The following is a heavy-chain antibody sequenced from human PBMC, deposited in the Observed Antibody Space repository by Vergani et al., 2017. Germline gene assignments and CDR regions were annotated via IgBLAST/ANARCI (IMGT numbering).Heavy chain of an antibody. CDR3: TTVAYYYDSSGYYCFDY. Sequence: EVQLVESGGGLVKPGGSLRLSCAASGFTFSNAWMSWVRQAPGKGLEWVGRIKSKTDGGTTDYAAPVKGRFTISRDDSKNTRYLQMNSLKTEDTAVYYCTTVAYYYDSSGYYCFDYWGQGTLVTVSS. J-gene: IGHJ4*02. CDR2: IKSKTDGGTT. V-gene: IGHV3-15*01. D-gene: IGHD3-22*01. CDR1: GFTFSNAW.